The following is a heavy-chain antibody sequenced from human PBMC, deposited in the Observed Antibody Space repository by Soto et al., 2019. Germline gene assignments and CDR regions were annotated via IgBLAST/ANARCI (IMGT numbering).Heavy chain of an antibody. CDR2: LIPIFGTA. CDR3: ARSAQEDDFWSGTALYYYYGMDV. CDR1: GGTFSSYA. V-gene: IGHV1-69*01. D-gene: IGHD3-3*01. Sequence: QVQLVQSGAEVKKPGSSVKVSCKASGGTFSSYAISWVRQAPGQGLEWMGGLIPIFGTANYAQKFQGRVTITADESTSTAYMELSSLRSEDTAVYYCARSAQEDDFWSGTALYYYYGMDVWGQGTTVTVSS. J-gene: IGHJ6*02.